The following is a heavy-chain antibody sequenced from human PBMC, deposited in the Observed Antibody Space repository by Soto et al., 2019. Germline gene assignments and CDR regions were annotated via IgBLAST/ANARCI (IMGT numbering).Heavy chain of an antibody. D-gene: IGHD2-21*01. J-gene: IGHJ6*02. CDR3: ARRIPFGYGMDV. V-gene: IGHV3-64*01. CDR2: ITSNGGNT. Sequence: EVQLVESGGGLVQPGGSLRLSCAASGFTFSSYAMQWVRQAPWKGLEYVSAITSNGGNTDYASSVKGRFTISRDNSKNTLYLQMGSLRAEDMAVYYCARRIPFGYGMDVWGQGTTVTVSS. CDR1: GFTFSSYA.